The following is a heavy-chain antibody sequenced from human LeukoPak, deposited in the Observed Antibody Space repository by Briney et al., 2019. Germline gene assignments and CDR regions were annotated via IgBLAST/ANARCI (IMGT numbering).Heavy chain of an antibody. Sequence: PGGSLRLSCGGSGFTFKSFSMHWVRQAPGKGLEWVSDISSNSGIKSYADSVKGRFTISRDNAKNSLYLQMNSLRAEDTAVYYCARAYDFWSGPGGYWGQGTLVTVSS. V-gene: IGHV3-48*01. CDR2: ISSNSGIK. CDR3: ARAYDFWSGPGGY. CDR1: GFTFKSFS. J-gene: IGHJ4*02. D-gene: IGHD3-3*01.